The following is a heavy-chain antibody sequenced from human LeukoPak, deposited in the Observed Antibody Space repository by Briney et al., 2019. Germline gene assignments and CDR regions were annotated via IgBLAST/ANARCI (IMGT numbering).Heavy chain of an antibody. J-gene: IGHJ4*02. CDR2: IYYSGST. V-gene: IGHV4-59*01. D-gene: IGHD3-22*01. CDR1: GGSISSYY. CDR3: ASYSYYYDSSGYFDY. Sequence: SETLSLTCTVSGGSISSYYWSWIRQPPGKGLEWIGYIYYSGSTNYNPSLKSRVTISLDTSKNQFSLKLSSVAAADTAVYYCASYSYYYDSSGYFDYWGQGTLVTVSS.